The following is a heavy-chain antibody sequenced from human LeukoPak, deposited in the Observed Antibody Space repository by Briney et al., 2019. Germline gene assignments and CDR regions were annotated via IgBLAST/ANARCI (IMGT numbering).Heavy chain of an antibody. CDR3: ARAAGDTYGYRYYFDS. Sequence: ASVKVSCKASGYTFTSYGISWVRQAPGQGLEWMGWISAYNGNTNYAQKLQGRVTMTTDTSTSTAYMELRGLISDDTAVYYCARAAGDTYGYRYYFDSWGQGTLVTVSS. CDR1: GYTFTSYG. D-gene: IGHD5-18*01. J-gene: IGHJ4*02. V-gene: IGHV1-18*01. CDR2: ISAYNGNT.